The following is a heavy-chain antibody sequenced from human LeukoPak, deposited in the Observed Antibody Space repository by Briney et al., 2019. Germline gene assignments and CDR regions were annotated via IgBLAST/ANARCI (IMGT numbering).Heavy chain of an antibody. V-gene: IGHV3-53*01. Sequence: GGSLRLSCAASGFTVSSNYMSWVRQAPGKGLEWVSVIYSGSSTYYADSVKGRFTISRDNSKNTLYLQMNSLRAEDTAVYYCAGSEMATIPIVYWGQGILVTVSS. D-gene: IGHD5-24*01. CDR3: AGSEMATIPIVY. CDR1: GFTVSSNY. CDR2: IYSGSST. J-gene: IGHJ4*02.